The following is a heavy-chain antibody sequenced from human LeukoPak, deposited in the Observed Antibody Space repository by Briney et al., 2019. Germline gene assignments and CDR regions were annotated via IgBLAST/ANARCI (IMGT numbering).Heavy chain of an antibody. CDR2: ISTNGGST. Sequence: TGGSLRLSCSASGFTFSSYAMHWVRQAPGKGLEYVSAISTNGGSTYYADSVKGRFTISRDNSKDTLYLQMSSLRAEDTAVYYCVKDLYYYGSGSPSFAFDIWGQGTMVTVSS. V-gene: IGHV3-64D*06. CDR3: VKDLYYYGSGSPSFAFDI. CDR1: GFTFSSYA. D-gene: IGHD3-10*01. J-gene: IGHJ3*02.